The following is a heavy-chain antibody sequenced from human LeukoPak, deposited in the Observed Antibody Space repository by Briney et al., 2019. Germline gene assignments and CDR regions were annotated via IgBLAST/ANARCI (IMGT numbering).Heavy chain of an antibody. CDR3: ALHSSSWTYNWFDP. Sequence: GASVKVSCKASEGTFSSYAISWVRQAPGQGLERVGGIIPIFGTANYAQKFQGRVTITADESTSTAYMELSSLRSEDTAVYYCALHSSSWTYNWFDPWGQGTLVTVSS. D-gene: IGHD6-13*01. CDR1: EGTFSSYA. V-gene: IGHV1-69*13. CDR2: IIPIFGTA. J-gene: IGHJ5*02.